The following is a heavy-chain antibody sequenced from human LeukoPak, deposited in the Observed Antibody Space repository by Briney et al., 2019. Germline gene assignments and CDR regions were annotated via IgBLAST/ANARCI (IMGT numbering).Heavy chain of an antibody. V-gene: IGHV3-9*01. CDR3: AKVSIGGAKGDSAFDI. J-gene: IGHJ3*02. CDR1: GFTFDDYA. CDR2: ISWNSGSI. Sequence: GGSLRLSCAASGFTFDDYAMTWVRQAPGKGLEWVSGISWNSGSIGYADSVKGRFTISSDNAKNSLYLQMNSLRAEDTALYYCAKVSIGGAKGDSAFDIWGQGTMVTASS. D-gene: IGHD1-26*01.